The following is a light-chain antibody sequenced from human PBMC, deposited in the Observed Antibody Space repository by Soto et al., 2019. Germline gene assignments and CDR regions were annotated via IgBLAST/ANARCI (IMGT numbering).Light chain of an antibody. J-gene: IGLJ3*02. V-gene: IGLV2-23*01. CDR3: CSYAGSRTWV. CDR1: SSDVGSYNF. CDR2: EAG. Sequence: QSALTQPASVSGSPGQSITISCTGTSSDVGSYNFVSWYQQHPGKAPKLMIFEAGKRPPGISNRFSGSKSGNTASLTISGLQAEDEADYYCCSYAGSRTWVFGGGTKLTVL.